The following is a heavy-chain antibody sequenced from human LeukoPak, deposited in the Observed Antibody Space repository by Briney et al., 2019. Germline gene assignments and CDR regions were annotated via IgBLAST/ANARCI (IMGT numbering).Heavy chain of an antibody. CDR3: ARNQQWYLDY. J-gene: IGHJ4*02. V-gene: IGHV3-33*01. CDR1: GFTFSSYG. Sequence: GGSLRLSCAASGFTFSSYGMHWVRKAPGKGLEWVAVIWYDGSNKYYADSVKGRFTISRDNSKNTLYLQMNSLRAEDMAVYYCARNQQWYLDYWGQGTLVTVAS. CDR2: IWYDGSNK. D-gene: IGHD6-19*01.